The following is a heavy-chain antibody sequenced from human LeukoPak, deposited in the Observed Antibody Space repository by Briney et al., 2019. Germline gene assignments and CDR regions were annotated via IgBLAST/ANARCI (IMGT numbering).Heavy chain of an antibody. CDR2: IYTSGST. V-gene: IGHV4-61*02. D-gene: IGHD5-18*01. CDR1: GGSISSGSYY. J-gene: IGHJ6*02. Sequence: SETLSLTCTVPGGSISSGSYYWSWIRQPAGKGLEWIGRIYTSGSTNYNPSLKSRVTISVDTSKNQFSLKLSSVTAADTAVYYCARDGPRRIRYGMDVWGQGTTVTVSS. CDR3: ARDGPRRIRYGMDV.